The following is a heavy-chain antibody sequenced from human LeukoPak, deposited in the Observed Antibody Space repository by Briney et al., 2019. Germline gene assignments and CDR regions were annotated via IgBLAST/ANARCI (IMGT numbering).Heavy chain of an antibody. CDR3: ARGRSWFVGATNGAFDI. D-gene: IGHD1-26*01. CDR2: ISSSSSYI. CDR1: GFTFSSYS. Sequence: GGSLRLSCAASGFTFSSYSMNWVRQAPGKGLEWVSSISSSSSYIYYADSVKGRFTISRDNAKNSLYLQMNSLRAEDTAVYYCARGRSWFVGATNGAFDIWGQGTMVTVSS. V-gene: IGHV3-21*01. J-gene: IGHJ3*02.